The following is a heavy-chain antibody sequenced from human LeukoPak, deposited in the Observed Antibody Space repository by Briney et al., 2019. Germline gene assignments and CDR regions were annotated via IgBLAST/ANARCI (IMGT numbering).Heavy chain of an antibody. CDR2: IYHSGSS. CDR3: ARLEAGSGWYYFDY. D-gene: IGHD6-19*01. CDR1: GGSISSSDW. Sequence: SGTLSLTCAVSGGSISSSDWWSWVRQPPGKGLEWIGEIYHSGSSNYNPSLQSRVTISVDKFKNQFSLKLSSVTAADTAVYYCARLEAGSGWYYFDYWGQGTLVTVSS. V-gene: IGHV4-4*02. J-gene: IGHJ4*02.